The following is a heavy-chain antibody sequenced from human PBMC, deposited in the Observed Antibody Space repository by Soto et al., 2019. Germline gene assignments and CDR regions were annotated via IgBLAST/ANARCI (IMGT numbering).Heavy chain of an antibody. CDR2: IYHSGST. J-gene: IGHJ4*02. V-gene: IGHV4-30-2*01. CDR3: ARGARGATNFDY. D-gene: IGHD3-10*01. Sequence: SETLSLTCAVSGGSISSGGYSWSWIRQPPGKGLEWIGYIYHSGSTYYNPSLKSRVTISVDRSKNQFSLKLSSVTAADTAVYYCARGARGATNFDYWGQGNLVTVS. CDR1: GGSISSGGYS.